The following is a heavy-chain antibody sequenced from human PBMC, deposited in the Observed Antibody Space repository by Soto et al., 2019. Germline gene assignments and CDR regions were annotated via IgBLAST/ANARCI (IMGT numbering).Heavy chain of an antibody. D-gene: IGHD1-26*01. J-gene: IGHJ6*02. CDR2: ISNTGGA. CDR1: GGSVSSGSHY. V-gene: IGHV4-61*01. CDR3: ARERTVVGAPHYYYHGLDV. Sequence: SLTCTVSGGSVSSGSHYWNWIRQPPGKGLEWIGYISNTGGATYNPSLRTRITISMDTSKNQFSLRLSSVITSDTAVYYCARERTVVGAPHYYYHGLDVWGQGTTVTVYS.